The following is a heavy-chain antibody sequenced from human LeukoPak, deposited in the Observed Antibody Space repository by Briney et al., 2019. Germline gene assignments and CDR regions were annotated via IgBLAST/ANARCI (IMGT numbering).Heavy chain of an antibody. CDR3: AKDSGYPLQVV. Sequence: GRSLRLSCAASGFTFDDYAMHWVRQAPGKGLEWVSGISWNSGSIGYADSVKGRFTISRDNAKNSLYLQMNSLRAEDTALYYCAKDSGYPLQVVWGQGTTVTVSS. V-gene: IGHV3-9*01. CDR2: ISWNSGSI. CDR1: GFTFDDYA. J-gene: IGHJ6*02. D-gene: IGHD3-22*01.